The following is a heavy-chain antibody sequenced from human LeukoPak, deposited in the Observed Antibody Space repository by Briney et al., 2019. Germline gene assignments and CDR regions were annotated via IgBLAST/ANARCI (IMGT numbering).Heavy chain of an antibody. CDR3: ARGATVVILSTFEY. CDR2: ISGSGGGT. V-gene: IGHV3-23*01. CDR1: GFTFSSYA. Sequence: GGSLRLSCAASGFTFSSYAMSWVRQAPGKGLEWVSAISGSGGGTYYADSVKGRFTISRDNSKNTLYLQMNSLRAEDTAVYYCARGATVVILSTFEYWGQGTLVTVSS. D-gene: IGHD4-23*01. J-gene: IGHJ4*02.